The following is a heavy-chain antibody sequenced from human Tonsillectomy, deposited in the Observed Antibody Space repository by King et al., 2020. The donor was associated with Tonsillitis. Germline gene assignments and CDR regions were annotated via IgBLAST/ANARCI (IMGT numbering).Heavy chain of an antibody. V-gene: IGHV3-23*04. J-gene: IGHJ5*02. CDR2: ISGSGGST. Sequence: VQLVESGGGLVQPGGSLRLSCAASGFTFTSYAMTWVRQAPGKGLEWVSSISGSGGSTYYADSVKGRFTISRDNSKNTLYLQMNSLRAEDTAVYYCAKGFGSRVYSWFDPWGQGTLVTVSS. D-gene: IGHD4-11*01. CDR1: GFTFTSYA. CDR3: AKGFGSRVYSWFDP.